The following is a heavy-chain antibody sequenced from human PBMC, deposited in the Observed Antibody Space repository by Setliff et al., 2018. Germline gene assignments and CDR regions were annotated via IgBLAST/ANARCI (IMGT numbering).Heavy chain of an antibody. Sequence: ASVKVSCKTSGYSFINYGINWVRQAPGQGLEWMGWMSPVYGIANYARKFQGRVTLTADTSTTTAYLELASLRDDDTAVYYCVSGPGPSVVVAIPFDHWGQGSLVTVSS. CDR2: MSPVYGIA. CDR3: VSGPGPSVVVAIPFDH. D-gene: IGHD5-12*01. J-gene: IGHJ4*02. V-gene: IGHV1-18*01. CDR1: GYSFINYG.